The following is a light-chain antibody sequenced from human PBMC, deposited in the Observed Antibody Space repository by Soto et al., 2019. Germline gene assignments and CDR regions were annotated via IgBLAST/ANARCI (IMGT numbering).Light chain of an antibody. CDR1: SSNIGAGYD. CDR3: QSYDSSLRGV. J-gene: IGLJ1*01. V-gene: IGLV1-40*01. Sequence: QSVLTQPPSVSGAPGQRVTISCTGSSSNIGAGYDVHWYQQLPGTAPKLLIYGNSNRPSGVPDRFSGSKSGTSASLAITRLQAEDEADYYCQSYDSSLRGVFGTGTKLTVL. CDR2: GNS.